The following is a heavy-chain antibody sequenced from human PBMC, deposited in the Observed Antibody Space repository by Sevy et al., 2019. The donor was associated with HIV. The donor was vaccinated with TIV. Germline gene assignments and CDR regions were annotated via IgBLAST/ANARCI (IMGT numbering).Heavy chain of an antibody. Sequence: ASVKVSCKASGYTFTNYYIHWVRQAPGQGLDWVGITDPSNGGTTYAEKFQGRLTMTRDTSTSTVYMELTSLRSEDTAMYYCAAFTTVITGDFWGQGTLVTVSS. CDR2: TDPSNGGT. CDR1: GYTFTNYY. V-gene: IGHV1-46*01. D-gene: IGHD4-17*01. CDR3: AAFTTVITGDF. J-gene: IGHJ4*02.